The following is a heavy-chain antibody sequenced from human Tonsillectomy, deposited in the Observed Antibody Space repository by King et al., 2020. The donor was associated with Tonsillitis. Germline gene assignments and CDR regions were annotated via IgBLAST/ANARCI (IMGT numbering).Heavy chain of an antibody. CDR3: TTLGYSYPFDY. D-gene: IGHD5-18*01. J-gene: IGHJ4*02. CDR1: GFTFNDAW. Sequence: VQLVESGGGLVKPGGSLRLSCAASGFTFNDAWMNWVRQAPGKGLEWVGRIKSKIDGGTTDYAAPMKGRFNISRDDSKNTFHLQINSLKIEDTAVYFCTTLGYSYPFDYWGQGTLVTVSS. V-gene: IGHV3-15*07. CDR2: IKSKIDGGTT.